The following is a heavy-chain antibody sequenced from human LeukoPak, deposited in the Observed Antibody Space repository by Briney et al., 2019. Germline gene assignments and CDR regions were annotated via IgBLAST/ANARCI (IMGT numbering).Heavy chain of an antibody. CDR2: IYTSGST. CDR3: ARAESPITVSPSGQPYYMDV. CDR1: GGSISSYY. V-gene: IGHV4-4*07. D-gene: IGHD3-9*01. J-gene: IGHJ6*03. Sequence: SETLSLTCTVSGGSISSYYWSWIRQPAGKGLEWVGRIYTSGSTDYSPSLKSRVTMSVDMYKNQFSLKLSSVTAADTAVYFCARAESPITVSPSGQPYYMDVWGKGTSVTVSS.